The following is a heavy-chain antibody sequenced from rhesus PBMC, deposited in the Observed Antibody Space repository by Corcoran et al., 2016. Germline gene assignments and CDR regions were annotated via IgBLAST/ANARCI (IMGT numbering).Heavy chain of an antibody. J-gene: IGHJ6*01. CDR2: IGGSSGST. Sequence: QVQLQESGPGLVKPSETLSLTCAVSGGSISGYYWNWIRHPPGTGLEWSGYIGGSSGSTYYNPSLKSRVTISTDTSKNQFSLKLSSVTAADTAVYYCARIRAAGPRGYYGLDSWGQGVVVTVSS. CDR1: GGSISGYY. V-gene: IGHV4-165*02. D-gene: IGHD6S26*01. CDR3: ARIRAAGPRGYYGLDS.